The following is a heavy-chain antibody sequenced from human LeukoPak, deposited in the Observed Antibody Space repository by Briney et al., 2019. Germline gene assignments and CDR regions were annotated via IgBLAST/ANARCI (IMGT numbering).Heavy chain of an antibody. CDR2: FDPEDGET. D-gene: IGHD2-2*01. J-gene: IGHJ3*02. Sequence: ASVNVSCKVSGYTLTEVSMHWVRQAPGKGLEWMGGFDPEDGETIYAQKFQGRVTMTEDTSTDTAYMELSSLRSEDTAVYYCATKGLTVVWAYDAFDIWGQGTMVTVSS. CDR3: ATKGLTVVWAYDAFDI. V-gene: IGHV1-24*01. CDR1: GYTLTEVS.